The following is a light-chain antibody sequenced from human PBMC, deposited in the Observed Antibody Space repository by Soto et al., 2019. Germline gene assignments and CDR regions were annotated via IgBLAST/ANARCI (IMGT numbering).Light chain of an antibody. V-gene: IGKV3D-15*01. CDR1: QSVSGN. J-gene: IGKJ1*01. Sequence: EIVMTQSPATLSVSPGERATLSCRASQSVSGNLAWYQQKPGQAPRLLIYGASTRATGIPARFSGSGSGTEFALTVSSLESEDFAVYYCQQYNNWPPTFGQGTKVEIK. CDR2: GAS. CDR3: QQYNNWPPT.